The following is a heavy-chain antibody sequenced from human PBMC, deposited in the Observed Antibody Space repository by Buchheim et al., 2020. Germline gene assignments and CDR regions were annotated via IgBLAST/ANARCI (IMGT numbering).Heavy chain of an antibody. J-gene: IGHJ6*02. CDR1: GFTFSSYS. V-gene: IGHV3-21*01. CDR3: ARLEASNYYYYGMDV. CDR2: ISSSSSYI. D-gene: IGHD6-6*01. Sequence: VQLVESGGGLVKPGGSLRLSCAASGFTFSSYSMNWVRQAPGKGLEWVSSISSSSSYIYYADSVKGRFTISRDNAKNSLYLQMNSLRAEDTAVYYCARLEASNYYYYGMDVWGQGTT.